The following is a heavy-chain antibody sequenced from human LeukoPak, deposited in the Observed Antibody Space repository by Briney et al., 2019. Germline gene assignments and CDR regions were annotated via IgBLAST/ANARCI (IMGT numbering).Heavy chain of an antibody. CDR3: ARCVYGGNCDS. Sequence: GESLKISCKGSGYSFTRDWIAWLRQMPGKGLEWMGIIYPSDSRTRYSPSFQGQVTVSVDKSIYTAYLQWSSLKASDTAMYYCARCVYGGNCDSWGQGTLVTVSS. V-gene: IGHV5-51*01. CDR1: GYSFTRDW. D-gene: IGHD4-23*01. J-gene: IGHJ4*02. CDR2: IYPSDSRT.